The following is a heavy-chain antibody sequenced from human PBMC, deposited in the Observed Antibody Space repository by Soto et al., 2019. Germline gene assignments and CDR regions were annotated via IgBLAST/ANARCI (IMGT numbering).Heavy chain of an antibody. CDR3: ARGGYYDSSGYYSPYYYYGMDV. J-gene: IGHJ6*02. CDR2: IYYSGST. D-gene: IGHD3-22*01. CDR1: GGSISSGGYY. Sequence: QLQLQESGSGLVKPSQTLSLTCAVSGGSISSGGYYWSWIRQHPGKGLEWIGYIYYSGSTYYNPSLKSRVTISVDTSKNQFSLKLSSVTAADTAVYYCARGGYYDSSGYYSPYYYYGMDVWGQGTTVTVSS. V-gene: IGHV4-31*11.